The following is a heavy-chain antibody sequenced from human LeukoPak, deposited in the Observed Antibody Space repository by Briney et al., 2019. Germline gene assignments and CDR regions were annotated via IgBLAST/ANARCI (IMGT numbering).Heavy chain of an antibody. D-gene: IGHD6-13*01. CDR2: IQYDGRNT. Sequence: GGSLRLSCAASGFTFSSYGMHWGRQAPGTGLEWVAFIQYDGRNTYYADSVKGRFTISRDNSKNMLYLQMNSLRAEDTAVYYCAKDESSWYPGYFDYWGHGTLVTVSS. CDR3: AKDESSWYPGYFDY. V-gene: IGHV3-30*02. CDR1: GFTFSSYG. J-gene: IGHJ4*01.